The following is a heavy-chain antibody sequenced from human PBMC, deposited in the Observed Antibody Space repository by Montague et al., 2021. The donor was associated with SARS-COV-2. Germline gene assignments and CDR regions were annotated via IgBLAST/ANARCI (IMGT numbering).Heavy chain of an antibody. CDR2: VYHSGST. V-gene: IGHV4-34*01. Sequence: SETLSLTCTVSGGSFSGHCCSWIRQPPGKGLEWIGEVYHSGSTNYSPSLKSHVTISLDTSKNQFSLKVNSVTAADTAVYYCARGVGPRGVVRTSAWSEYPFDSWGPGTVVTVSS. D-gene: IGHD6-19*01. CDR1: GGSFSGHC. CDR3: ARGVGPRGVVRTSAWSEYPFDS. J-gene: IGHJ4*02.